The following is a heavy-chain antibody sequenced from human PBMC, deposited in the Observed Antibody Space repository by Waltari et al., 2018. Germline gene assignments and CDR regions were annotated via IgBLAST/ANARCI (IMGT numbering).Heavy chain of an antibody. J-gene: IGHJ3*02. D-gene: IGHD3-16*01. Sequence: QVQLVQSGAEVKKPGSSVKVSCKASGGTFSSYAISWVRQAPGQGLEWMGGIIPILGIANYAQKFQGRVTITADKSTSTAYMELSSLRSEDTAVYYCATGKYYDYIWGSYNVLLGAFDIWGQGTMVTVSS. CDR2: IIPILGIA. V-gene: IGHV1-69*10. CDR3: ATGKYYDYIWGSYNVLLGAFDI. CDR1: GGTFSSYA.